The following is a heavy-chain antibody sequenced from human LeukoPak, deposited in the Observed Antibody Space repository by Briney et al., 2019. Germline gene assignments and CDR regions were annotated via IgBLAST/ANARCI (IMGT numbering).Heavy chain of an antibody. J-gene: IGHJ4*02. CDR1: GGSISSSSYY. CDR3: ATDPLDYYDSSGYSDGGSWYDY. D-gene: IGHD3-22*01. V-gene: IGHV4-39*01. Sequence: SSETLSLTGTVSGGSISSSSYYWGWIRQPPGKGLEWIGSIYYSGSTYYNPSLKSRVTISVDTSKNQFSLKLSSVTAADTAVYYCATDPLDYYDSSGYSDGGSWYDYWGQGTLVTVSS. CDR2: IYYSGST.